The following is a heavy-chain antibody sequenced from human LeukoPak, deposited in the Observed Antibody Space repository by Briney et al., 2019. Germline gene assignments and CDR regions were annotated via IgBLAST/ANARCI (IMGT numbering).Heavy chain of an antibody. CDR3: ARGYCTGGFCYYDAFDI. CDR1: GGSFSGYY. Sequence: PSETLSLTCAVYGGSFSGYYWSWIRRPPGKGLEWIGEINHSGSTNYNPSLKSRVTISVDTSKNQFSLKLSSVTAADTAVYYCARGYCTGGFCYYDAFDIWGQGTMVTVSS. CDR2: INHSGST. J-gene: IGHJ3*02. D-gene: IGHD2-8*02. V-gene: IGHV4-34*01.